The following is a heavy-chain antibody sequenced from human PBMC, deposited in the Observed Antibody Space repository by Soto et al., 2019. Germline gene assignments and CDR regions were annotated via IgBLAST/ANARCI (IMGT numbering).Heavy chain of an antibody. D-gene: IGHD3-22*01. CDR3: TSQQGYYYDSSGYDY. J-gene: IGHJ4*02. V-gene: IGHV3-49*03. CDR2: IRSKAYGGTT. Sequence: GGSLRLSCTASGFTFGDYAMSWFRQAPGKGLEWVGFIRSKAYGGTTEYAASVKGRFTISRDDSKSIAYLQMNSLKTEDTAVYYCTSQQGYYYDSSGYDYWGQGTLVTVSS. CDR1: GFTFGDYA.